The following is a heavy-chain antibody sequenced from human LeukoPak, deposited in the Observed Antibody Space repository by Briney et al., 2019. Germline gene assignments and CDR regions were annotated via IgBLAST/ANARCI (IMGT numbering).Heavy chain of an antibody. CDR3: ASGGGGYYHYFDY. CDR2: ISPYNGYT. J-gene: IGHJ4*02. Sequence: RASVKVSCKASGYTFTSYGISWVRQAPGQGLEWMGWISPYNGYTSYAQNFQGRVTMTTDASTSTAYMELRSLRSEDTAVYYCASGGGGYYHYFDYWGQGALVTVSS. V-gene: IGHV1-18*01. D-gene: IGHD3-22*01. CDR1: GYTFTSYG.